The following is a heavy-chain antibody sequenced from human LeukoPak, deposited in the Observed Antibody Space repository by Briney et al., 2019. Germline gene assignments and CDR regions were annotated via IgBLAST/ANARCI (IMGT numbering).Heavy chain of an antibody. CDR2: TFYSGST. CDR1: GGSISTSSYY. D-gene: IGHD2-2*01. V-gene: IGHV4-39*07. CDR3: AKSKGYGLVDI. Sequence: SETLSLTCTVSGGSISTSSYYWGWVRQPPGKGLEWFGNTFYSGSTYYSPSLKSRVTISLDTSRNQFSLKLNSVTAADTAVYYCAKSKGYGLVDIWGQGTMVTVSS. J-gene: IGHJ3*02.